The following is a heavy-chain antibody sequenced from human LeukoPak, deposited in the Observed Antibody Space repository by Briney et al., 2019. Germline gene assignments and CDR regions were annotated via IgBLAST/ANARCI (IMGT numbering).Heavy chain of an antibody. J-gene: IGHJ4*02. CDR3: ARGGITLRF. V-gene: IGHV4-34*01. CDR1: GGSFSGYY. CDR2: INHSGST. Sequence: PSETLSLTCAVYGGSFSGYYWSWIRQPPGKGLEWIGEINHSGSTNYNPSLKSRVTISVDTSKNQFSLKLSSVTAADTAVYYCARGGITLRFWGQGTLVTVSS. D-gene: IGHD3-16*01.